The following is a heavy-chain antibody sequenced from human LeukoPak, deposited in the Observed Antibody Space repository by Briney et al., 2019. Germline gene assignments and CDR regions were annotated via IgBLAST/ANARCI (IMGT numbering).Heavy chain of an antibody. J-gene: IGHJ4*02. CDR1: GFTFSSYI. Sequence: PGGSLRLSCAASGFTFSSYIMHWVRQAPGKGLEWVSCISTSSSYIYYADSVKGRFTISRDNAKNSLYLQMNSLRAEDTAVYYCARGGSTTTMTTDFDYWGQGTLVTVSS. CDR2: ISTSSSYI. CDR3: ARGGSTTTMTTDFDY. D-gene: IGHD4-17*01. V-gene: IGHV3-21*01.